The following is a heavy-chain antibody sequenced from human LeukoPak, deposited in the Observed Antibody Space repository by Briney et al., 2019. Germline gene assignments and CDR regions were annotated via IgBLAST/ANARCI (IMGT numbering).Heavy chain of an antibody. CDR3: ARILEGDDY. J-gene: IGHJ4*02. CDR1: GFTFSRYN. V-gene: IGHV3-48*02. D-gene: IGHD3-16*01. Sequence: PGGSLRLSCSASGFTFSRYNMNWVRQAPGKGLEWISYISSGSSTIYYADSVKGRFTISRDNAKNSLYLQMNSLRDEDTAVYYCARILEGDDYWGQGTLVTVSS. CDR2: ISSGSSTI.